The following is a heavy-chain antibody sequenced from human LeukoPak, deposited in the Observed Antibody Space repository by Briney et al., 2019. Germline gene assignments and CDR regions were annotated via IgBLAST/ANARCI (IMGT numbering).Heavy chain of an antibody. Sequence: PGGSLRLSCEAAGFAFKTYSMHWVRQAPGKGLEWVAVISYDGSNKYYADSVEGRFTISRDNSKNTLYLQMNSLRAEDTAVYYCAKDANEVWFGEGPDFDYWGQGTLVTVSS. CDR3: AKDANEVWFGEGPDFDY. CDR2: ISYDGSNK. J-gene: IGHJ4*02. CDR1: GFAFKTYS. V-gene: IGHV3-30*12. D-gene: IGHD3-10*01.